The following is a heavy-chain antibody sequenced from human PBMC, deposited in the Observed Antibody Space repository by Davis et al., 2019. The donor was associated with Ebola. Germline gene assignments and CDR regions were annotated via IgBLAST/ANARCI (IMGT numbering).Heavy chain of an antibody. V-gene: IGHV3-74*01. D-gene: IGHD3-3*01. Sequence: PGGSLRLSCAASGFIFSGSAMHWVRQAPGKGLVWVSRINSDGSSTSYADSVKGRFTISRDNAKNTLYLQMNSLRAEDTAVYYCARDRRPYYDFWSGYPLWYFDYWGQGTLVTVSS. CDR1: GFIFSGSA. CDR2: INSDGSST. J-gene: IGHJ4*02. CDR3: ARDRRPYYDFWSGYPLWYFDY.